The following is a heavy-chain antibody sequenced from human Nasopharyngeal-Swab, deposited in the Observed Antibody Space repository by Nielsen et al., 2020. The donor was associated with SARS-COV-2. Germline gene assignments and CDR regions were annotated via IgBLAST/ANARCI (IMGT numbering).Heavy chain of an antibody. CDR2: ISSSSSYI. J-gene: IGHJ3*02. V-gene: IGHV3-21*01. CDR1: GFTFSSYS. Sequence: GESLKISCAASGFTFSSYSMNWVRQAPGKGLEWVSSISSSSSYIYYADSVKGRFTISRDNAKNSLYLQMNSLRAEDTAVYYCARDHPHNVWNYGVFDIWGQGTMVTVSS. CDR3: ARDHPHNVWNYGVFDI. D-gene: IGHD1-7*01.